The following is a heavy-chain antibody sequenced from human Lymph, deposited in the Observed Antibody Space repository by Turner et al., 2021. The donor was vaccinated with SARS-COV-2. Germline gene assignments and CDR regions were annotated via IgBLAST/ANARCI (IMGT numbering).Heavy chain of an antibody. V-gene: IGHV4-59*08. CDR2: IHYSGST. J-gene: IGHJ6*02. Sequence: QVQLQESGPGLVRPPETLSLTCTVSGGSISSYYWSWIRQPPGKGLEWIGDIHYSGSTNYNLSLKSRVTISVDTSKNQFSLKLSSVTAADTAVYYCARHGFSGWYGGGMDVWGQGTTVTVSS. CDR1: GGSISSYY. CDR3: ARHGFSGWYGGGMDV. D-gene: IGHD6-19*01.